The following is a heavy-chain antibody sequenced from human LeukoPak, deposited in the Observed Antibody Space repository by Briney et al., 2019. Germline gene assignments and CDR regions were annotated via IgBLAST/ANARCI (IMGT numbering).Heavy chain of an antibody. J-gene: IGHJ5*02. CDR2: IDSNGNHI. CDR1: GFTFSSYW. CDR3: ARDEPTVTTGPPVGS. Sequence: GGSRRLSCEASGFTFSSYWMHWVRQAPGKGLVWVSRIDSNGNHISYVDSVEGRFTISRDNAKNTLYLQMNSLSAEDTAVYYCARDEPTVTTGPPVGSWGQGTLVTVSS. V-gene: IGHV3-74*01. D-gene: IGHD4-17*01.